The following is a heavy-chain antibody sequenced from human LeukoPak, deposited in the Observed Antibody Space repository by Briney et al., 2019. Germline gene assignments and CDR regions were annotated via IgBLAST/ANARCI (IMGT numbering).Heavy chain of an antibody. D-gene: IGHD2-15*01. CDR3: ARPIVVVVAATIDY. V-gene: IGHV4-39*02. CDR1: GGSISSSGYY. CDR2: ISYDGST. Sequence: NPSETLSLTCTVSGGSISSSGYYWGWIRQPPGKGLEWIGTISYDGSTYYSPSLKSRVTISVDTSKNHFSLKLSSVTAADTAVYYCARPIVVVVAATIDYWGQGTLVTVSS. J-gene: IGHJ4*02.